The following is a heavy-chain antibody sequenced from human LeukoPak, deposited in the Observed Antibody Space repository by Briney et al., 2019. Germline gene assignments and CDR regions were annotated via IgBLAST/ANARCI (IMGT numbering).Heavy chain of an antibody. J-gene: IGHJ4*02. CDR2: IDSDGSTT. CDR1: GFTFSNYW. V-gene: IGHV3-74*01. D-gene: IGHD3-3*01. CDR3: ARDPYSGAYYGDH. Sequence: GGSLRLSCAASGFTFSNYWMHWVRQAPGKGLVWVSRIDSDGSTTSYADSVKGRFTISRDNAKNTLYLQVNSLRADDTAVYYCARDPYSGAYYGDHWGQGTLVTVSP.